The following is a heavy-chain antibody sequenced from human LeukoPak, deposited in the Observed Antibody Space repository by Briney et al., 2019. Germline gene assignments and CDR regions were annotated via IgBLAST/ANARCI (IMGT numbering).Heavy chain of an antibody. Sequence: SETLSLTCTVSGGSISSYYWSWIRQPPGKGLEWIAYMYYSGSTNYNPSLKSRVTISIDTSKNQFSLKLSSVTAADAAVYHCARLGGYPLSAFDIWGQGTMVTVSS. J-gene: IGHJ3*02. CDR3: ARLGGYPLSAFDI. D-gene: IGHD3-22*01. V-gene: IGHV4-59*08. CDR2: MYYSGST. CDR1: GGSISSYY.